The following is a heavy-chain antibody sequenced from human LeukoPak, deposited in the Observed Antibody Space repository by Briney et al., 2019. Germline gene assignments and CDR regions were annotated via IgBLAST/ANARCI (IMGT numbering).Heavy chain of an antibody. J-gene: IGHJ5*02. CDR2: INHSGST. CDR1: RGSFIRYY. D-gene: IGHD5-12*01. V-gene: IGHV4-34*01. CDR3: ARGARTPSGYGSRTAGRANWFDP. Sequence: SETLSVTFPVCRGSFIRYYLSSIRPPPPKGLEWIGEINHSGSTNYNPSLKSRVTISVDTSKNQFSLKLSSVTAADTAVYYCARGARTPSGYGSRTAGRANWFDPWGQGTLVTVSS.